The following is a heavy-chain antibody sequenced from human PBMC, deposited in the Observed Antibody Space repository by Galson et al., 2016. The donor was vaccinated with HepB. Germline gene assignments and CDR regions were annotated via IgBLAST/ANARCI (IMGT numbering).Heavy chain of an antibody. Sequence: SLRLSCAASGFPFSAYGMSSVRPAPGKGLESVSDISYDASSLHYAASVKGRFTVSSDNSGQTLYLHMNSIIPEDTAVYYCVVSVYYRWGRGTLVTVSS. J-gene: IGHJ5*02. CDR3: VVSVYYR. V-gene: IGHV3-30*03. D-gene: IGHD3-22*01. CDR1: GFPFSAYG. CDR2: ISYDASSL.